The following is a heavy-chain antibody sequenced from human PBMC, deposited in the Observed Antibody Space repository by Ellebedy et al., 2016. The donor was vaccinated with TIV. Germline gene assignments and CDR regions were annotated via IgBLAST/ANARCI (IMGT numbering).Heavy chain of an antibody. D-gene: IGHD6-19*01. Sequence: PGESLKISCAASGFIFGDFYLSWVRQAPGKGLEWISYISSTGGTIFYADSVEGRFTVSRDNAKNSMYLQMDGLRVEDSAVYYCARGGSVSALYNWFDPWGRGTLVTVSS. CDR1: GFIFGDFY. V-gene: IGHV3-11*04. CDR2: ISSTGGTI. CDR3: ARGGSVSALYNWFDP. J-gene: IGHJ5*02.